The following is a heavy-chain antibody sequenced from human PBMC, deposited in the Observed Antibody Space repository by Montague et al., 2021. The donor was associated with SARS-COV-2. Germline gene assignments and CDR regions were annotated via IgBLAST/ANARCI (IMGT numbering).Heavy chain of an antibody. Sequence: SETLSLTCTVSGGSISSYYWSWIRQPPGKGLEWIGYTYYSGSTNYNPSLKSRVTISVDTSKNQFSLKLSSVTAADTAVYYCARIWYSSGYQGIYYFDYWGQGTLVTVSS. V-gene: IGHV4-59*01. D-gene: IGHD3-22*01. CDR3: ARIWYSSGYQGIYYFDY. CDR1: GGSISSYY. CDR2: TYYSGST. J-gene: IGHJ4*02.